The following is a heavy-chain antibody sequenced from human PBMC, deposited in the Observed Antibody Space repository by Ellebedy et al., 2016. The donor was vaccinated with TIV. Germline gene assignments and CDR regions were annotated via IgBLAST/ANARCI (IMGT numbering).Heavy chain of an antibody. CDR3: ARDRSDFWSGLGDYYGMDV. D-gene: IGHD3-3*01. Sequence: MPSETLSLTCTVSGGSISSSSYYWGWIRQPPGKGLEWIGSIYYSGSTYYNPSLKSRVTISVDTSKNQFSLKLSSVTAADTAVYYCARDRSDFWSGLGDYYGMDVWGQGTTVTVSS. J-gene: IGHJ6*02. V-gene: IGHV4-39*02. CDR2: IYYSGST. CDR1: GGSISSSSYY.